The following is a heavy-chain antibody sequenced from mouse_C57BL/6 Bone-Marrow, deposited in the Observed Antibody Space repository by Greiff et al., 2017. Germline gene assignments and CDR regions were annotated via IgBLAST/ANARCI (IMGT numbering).Heavy chain of an antibody. J-gene: IGHJ1*03. CDR3: AKKGGSSWYFDV. Sequence: QVQLQQSGPGLVQPSQSLSITCTVSGFSLTSYGVHWVRQPPGKGLEWLGVIWSGGSTDYNAAFISRLSISKDNSTSQVFFKMNSLQADDTAIYYCAKKGGSSWYFDVWGTGTTVTVSS. CDR1: GFSLTSYG. V-gene: IGHV2-4*01. CDR2: IWSGGST. D-gene: IGHD1-1*01.